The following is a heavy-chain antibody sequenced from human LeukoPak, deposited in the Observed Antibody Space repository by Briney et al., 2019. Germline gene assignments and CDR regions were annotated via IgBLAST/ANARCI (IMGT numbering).Heavy chain of an antibody. CDR3: ARGGDSGSYSTPFDY. CDR2: IYYSGST. Sequence: SETLSLTCTVSGGSISSYYWSWIRQPPGKGPEWIGYIYYSGSTNYNPSLKSRVTISVDTSKNQFSLKLSSVTAADTAVYYCARGGDSGSYSTPFDYWGQGTLVTVSS. D-gene: IGHD1-26*01. J-gene: IGHJ4*02. CDR1: GGSISSYY. V-gene: IGHV4-59*01.